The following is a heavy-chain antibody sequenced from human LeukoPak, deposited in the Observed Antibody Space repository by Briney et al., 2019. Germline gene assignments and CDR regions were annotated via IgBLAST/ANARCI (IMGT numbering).Heavy chain of an antibody. CDR1: GFTFSSYA. CDR2: VSAHGLDK. D-gene: IGHD3-10*01. J-gene: IGHJ4*02. CDR3: ARAFTPGIRKALWIGDSL. V-gene: IGHV3-30*04. Sequence: AGGSLRLSCAASGFTFSSYAMHWVRQAPGKGLEWLAVVSAHGLDKFYASSVRGRFTISKDTSENTLSLQMNSLRSDDSGVYYCARAFTPGIRKALWIGDSLWDQGTLVTVSS.